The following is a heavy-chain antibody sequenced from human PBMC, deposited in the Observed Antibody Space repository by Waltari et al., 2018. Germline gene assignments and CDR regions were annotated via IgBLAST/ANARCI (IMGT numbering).Heavy chain of an antibody. D-gene: IGHD3-10*01. Sequence: QVQLQQWGAGLLKPSETLSLTCAVYGGSFSGYYWSWIRQPPGKGLEWIGEINHSGSTNYNPYLKSRVSISVDTSKTQFSLKLSSVTAADTAVYYCARTPITMVRGVISLYYYYYMDVWGKGTTVTVSS. J-gene: IGHJ6*03. CDR1: GGSFSGYY. CDR2: INHSGST. CDR3: ARTPITMVRGVISLYYYYYMDV. V-gene: IGHV4-34*01.